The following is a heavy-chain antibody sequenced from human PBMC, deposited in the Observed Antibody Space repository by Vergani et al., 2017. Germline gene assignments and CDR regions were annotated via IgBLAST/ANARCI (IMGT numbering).Heavy chain of an antibody. V-gene: IGHV1-46*01. D-gene: IGHD4-17*01. CDR2: INPSGGST. CDR1: GYTFTSHY. J-gene: IGHJ4*02. CDR3: ASVETTVTTYFDY. Sequence: QVQLVQSGAEVKKPGASVKVSCKASGYTFTSHYMHWVRQAPGQGLEWMGIINPSGGSTSYAQKFQGRVTMTRDTSTSTVYMELSSLRSEDTAVYYCASVETTVTTYFDYWGQGTLVTVSS.